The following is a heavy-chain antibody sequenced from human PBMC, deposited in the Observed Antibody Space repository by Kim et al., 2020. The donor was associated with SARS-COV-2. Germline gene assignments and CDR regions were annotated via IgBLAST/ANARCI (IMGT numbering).Heavy chain of an antibody. D-gene: IGHD1-26*01. CDR3: ARDGGVGTVDALDI. V-gene: IGHV3-74*01. J-gene: IGHJ3*02. Sequence: ADSVKGRITISSDNAKNTLYLQMNRLRAEDTAVYYCARDGGVGTVDALDIWGQGTMVTV.